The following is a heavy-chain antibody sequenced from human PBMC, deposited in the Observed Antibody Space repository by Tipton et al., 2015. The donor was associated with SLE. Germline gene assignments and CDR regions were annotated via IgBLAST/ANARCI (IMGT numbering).Heavy chain of an antibody. V-gene: IGHV4-31*03. D-gene: IGHD2/OR15-2a*01. J-gene: IGHJ3*02. CDR2: IYHSGSA. CDR3: AGEVTTFTDSDAFYI. CDR1: GGSISSNYFF. Sequence: TLSLTCTVSGGSISSNYFFWSWLRQHPGKGPVWVGYIYHSGSAFYNPSLKIRVTMSVDKSKNRFFMRLSPANAADTAVNYCAGEVTTFTDSDAFYIWGQGTMVTVSS.